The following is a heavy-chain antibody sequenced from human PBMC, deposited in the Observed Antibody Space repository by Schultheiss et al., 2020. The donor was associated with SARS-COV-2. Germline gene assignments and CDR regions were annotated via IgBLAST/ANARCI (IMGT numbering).Heavy chain of an antibody. Sequence: GSLKISCAASGFTFSSYAMSWVRQAPGKGLEWVSAISGSGGSTYYADSVKGRFTISRDNSKNTLYLQMNSLRAEDTAVYYCARAGAARHYYGMDVWGQGTTVTVSS. V-gene: IGHV3-23*01. D-gene: IGHD6-25*01. CDR3: ARAGAARHYYGMDV. CDR2: ISGSGGST. CDR1: GFTFSSYA. J-gene: IGHJ6*02.